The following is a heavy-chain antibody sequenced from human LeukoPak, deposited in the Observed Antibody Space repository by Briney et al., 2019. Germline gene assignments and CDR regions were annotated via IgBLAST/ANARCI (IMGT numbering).Heavy chain of an antibody. D-gene: IGHD6-19*01. CDR1: GYTFTSYG. Sequence: ASVKVSCKASGYTFTSYGISWVRHAPGQGLELMGWISAYNGNTNYAQKLQGRVTMTTDTSTSTAYMELRSLRSDDTAVYYCARDQWLGDAFDIWGQGTMVTVSS. CDR2: ISAYNGNT. V-gene: IGHV1-18*01. CDR3: ARDQWLGDAFDI. J-gene: IGHJ3*02.